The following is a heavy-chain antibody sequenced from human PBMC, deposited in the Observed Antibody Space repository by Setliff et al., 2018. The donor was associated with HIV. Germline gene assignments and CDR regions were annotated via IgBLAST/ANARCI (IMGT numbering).Heavy chain of an antibody. V-gene: IGHV4-39*01. D-gene: IGHD3-10*01. CDR3: ASLDGSESPYIYYYYMDV. CDR1: GGSISSYY. J-gene: IGHJ6*03. Sequence: PSETLSLTCKVSGGSISSYYWGWIRQPPGKGLEWIGSINYRGNTYYNPSLKSRAAISVDTSKNQISLKLSSVTAADTAVYYCASLDGSESPYIYYYYMDVWGEGTAVTVSS. CDR2: INYRGNT.